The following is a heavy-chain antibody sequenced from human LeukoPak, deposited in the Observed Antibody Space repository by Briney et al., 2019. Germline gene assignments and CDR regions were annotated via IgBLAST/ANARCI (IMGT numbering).Heavy chain of an antibody. V-gene: IGHV4-38-2*02. Sequence: SETPSLTCTVSGYSISSGYYWGWIRQPPGKGLEWIGSIYHSGSTYYNPSLKSRVTISVDTSKNQFSLKLSSVTAADTALYYCVRVDYGSGSYYKSFWFNPWGRGTLVTVSS. CDR1: GYSISSGYY. CDR2: IYHSGST. D-gene: IGHD3-10*01. J-gene: IGHJ5*02. CDR3: VRVDYGSGSYYKSFWFNP.